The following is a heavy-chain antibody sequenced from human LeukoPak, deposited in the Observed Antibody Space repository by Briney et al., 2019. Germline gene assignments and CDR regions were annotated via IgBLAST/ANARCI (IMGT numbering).Heavy chain of an antibody. CDR2: ISGSGDST. CDR3: ARARYCSSTSCYLDY. D-gene: IGHD2-2*01. V-gene: IGHV3-23*01. CDR1: GFTFSNYA. Sequence: GGSLRLSCAASGFTFSNYAMSWVRQAPGKGLEWVSGISGSGDSTYYADSVRGRFTISRDNSKNTLYLQMDSLIAEDTALYYCARARYCSSTSCYLDYWGQGTLVTVSS. J-gene: IGHJ4*02.